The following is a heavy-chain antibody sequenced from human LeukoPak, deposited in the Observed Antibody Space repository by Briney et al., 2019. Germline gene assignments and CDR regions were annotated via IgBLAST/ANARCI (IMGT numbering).Heavy chain of an antibody. CDR1: GSIFNVYY. Sequence: ASVKVSCKSSGSIFNVYYMHWVRQAPGQGLEWMGWISPDGGVTNYAQKFQGRVTLTRDTATTTDYMELSRLRSDDTAVYYCVRENWYYDHWGQGTLVTVSS. D-gene: IGHD1-1*01. V-gene: IGHV1-2*02. J-gene: IGHJ4*02. CDR2: ISPDGGVT. CDR3: VRENWYYDH.